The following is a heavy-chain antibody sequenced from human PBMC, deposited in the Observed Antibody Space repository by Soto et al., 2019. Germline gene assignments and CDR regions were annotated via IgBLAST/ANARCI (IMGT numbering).Heavy chain of an antibody. Sequence: QVQLQESGPGLVKPSETLSLTCTVSGGSITRGGYYWSWIRQHPGKGLEWIGYIYNSGTTYYNPSPXSXXTISVDTSKNQFSLKLTSVTAADPAVYYCARDPAPWGQGTLVTVSS. CDR3: ARDPAP. V-gene: IGHV4-31*03. CDR1: GGSITRGGYY. CDR2: IYNSGTT. J-gene: IGHJ5*02.